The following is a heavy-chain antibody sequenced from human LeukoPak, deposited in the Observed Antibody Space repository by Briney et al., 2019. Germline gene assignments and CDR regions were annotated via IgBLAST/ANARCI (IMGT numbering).Heavy chain of an antibody. CDR2: ISAYSGNT. CDR1: GYTFTSYG. D-gene: IGHD1-26*01. J-gene: IGHJ1*01. V-gene: IGHV1-18*01. Sequence: ASVKVSCKASGYTFTSYGISWVRQAPGQGLEWMGWISAYSGNTNYAQKLQGRVTMTTDASTSTAYMELRSLRSDDTAVYYCARDGGSYALRSEYFQHWGQGTLVTVSS. CDR3: ARDGGSYALRSEYFQH.